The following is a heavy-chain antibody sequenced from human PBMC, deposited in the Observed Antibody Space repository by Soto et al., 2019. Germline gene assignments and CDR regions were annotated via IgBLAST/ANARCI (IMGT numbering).Heavy chain of an antibody. J-gene: IGHJ4*02. Sequence: ASVKVSCKASGYTFTSYGISWVRQAPGQGLEWMGWISAYNGNTNYAQKLQGRVTMTTDTSTSTAYMELRSLRSDDTAVYYCARGGARYYDFWSGPDYWGQGTLVTVSS. D-gene: IGHD3-3*01. CDR1: GYTFTSYG. CDR2: ISAYNGNT. CDR3: ARGGARYYDFWSGPDY. V-gene: IGHV1-18*01.